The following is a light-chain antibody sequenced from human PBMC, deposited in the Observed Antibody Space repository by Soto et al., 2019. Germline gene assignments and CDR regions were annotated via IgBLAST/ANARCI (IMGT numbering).Light chain of an antibody. CDR1: HSVTRY. V-gene: IGKV3-20*01. CDR3: QLYGPSLTWT. Sequence: EIVLTQYPGTLSLSPGERATLSCRASHSVTRYVAWYQQKPGQAPRLLIFGASGRATGIPDRFSGSGSGTDFTLTISRLEPEDFAVYYCQLYGPSLTWTFGQGTKVDIK. CDR2: GAS. J-gene: IGKJ1*01.